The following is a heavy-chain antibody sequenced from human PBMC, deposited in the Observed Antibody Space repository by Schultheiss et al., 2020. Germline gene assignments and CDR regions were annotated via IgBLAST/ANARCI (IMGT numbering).Heavy chain of an antibody. D-gene: IGHD6-19*01. CDR2: IYHSGST. Sequence: SETLSLTCTVSGDSISNSYWGWIRQPPGKGLEWIGEIYHSGSTNYNPSLKSRVTISVDTSKNQFSLKLSSVTAADTAVYYCARLRIAVAVYYFDYWGQGTLVTVSS. CDR1: GDSISNSY. J-gene: IGHJ4*02. V-gene: IGHV4-59*08. CDR3: ARLRIAVAVYYFDY.